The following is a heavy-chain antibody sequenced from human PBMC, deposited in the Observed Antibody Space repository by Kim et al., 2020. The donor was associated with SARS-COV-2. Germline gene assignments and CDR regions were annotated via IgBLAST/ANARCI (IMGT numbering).Heavy chain of an antibody. CDR2: IIPIFGTA. J-gene: IGHJ6*02. CDR1: GGTFSSYA. V-gene: IGHV1-69*13. Sequence: SVKVSCKASGGTFSSYAISWVRQAPGQGLEWMGGIIPIFGTANYAQKFQGRVTITADESTSTAYMELSSLRSEDTAVYYCARKGDYYYYGMDVWGQGTTVTVSS. CDR3: ARKGDYYYYGMDV.